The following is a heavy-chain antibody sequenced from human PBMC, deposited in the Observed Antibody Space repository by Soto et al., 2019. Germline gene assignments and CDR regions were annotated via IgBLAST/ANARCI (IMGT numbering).Heavy chain of an antibody. CDR1: GYTFTSYG. V-gene: IGHV1-18*01. CDR3: ARRGPYSSSPLSNAFDI. J-gene: IGHJ3*02. CDR2: TSVYNGNT. D-gene: IGHD6-6*01. Sequence: ASVKVSCRASGYTFTSYGISWVRQAPGQGLEWMGWTSVYNGNTNYAQKLQGRVTMTTDTSTNTAYMDLRSLRSDDTAVYYCARRGPYSSSPLSNAFDIWGQGTMVTVSS.